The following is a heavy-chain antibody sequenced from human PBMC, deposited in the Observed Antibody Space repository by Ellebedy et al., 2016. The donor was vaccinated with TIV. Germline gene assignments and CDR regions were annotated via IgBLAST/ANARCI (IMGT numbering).Heavy chain of an antibody. Sequence: AASVKVSCKTSGGIFSSHAISWARQAPGQELEWMGGIVAVFRTTNYAQNFQGRVTMTSDASTSTIYMDLNSLRSEDTAKYYCATADKYYDSGGHKIWGQGTLVTVSS. V-gene: IGHV1-69*05. J-gene: IGHJ4*02. D-gene: IGHD3-22*01. CDR3: ATADKYYDSGGHKI. CDR2: IVAVFRTT. CDR1: GGIFSSHA.